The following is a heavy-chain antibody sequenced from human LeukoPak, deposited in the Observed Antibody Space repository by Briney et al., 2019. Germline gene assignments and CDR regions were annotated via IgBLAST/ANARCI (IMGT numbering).Heavy chain of an antibody. D-gene: IGHD1-14*01. Sequence: GGSLRLSCAASGFTFNGHWMTWVRQAPGKGLEWVANINEDGSGKYYVDSVKGRFTISRDNAKNSLYLQMNSLRAEDTAMFYCARHNPGGNNYFDYWGQGTLVTVSS. CDR3: ARHNPGGNNYFDY. CDR1: GFTFNGHW. J-gene: IGHJ4*02. CDR2: INEDGSGK. V-gene: IGHV3-7*01.